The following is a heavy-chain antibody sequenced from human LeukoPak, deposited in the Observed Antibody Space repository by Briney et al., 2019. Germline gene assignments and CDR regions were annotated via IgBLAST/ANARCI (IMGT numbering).Heavy chain of an antibody. J-gene: IGHJ4*02. D-gene: IGHD6-13*01. V-gene: IGHV3-30*02. CDR3: AKKGSGSWYHFDY. CDR1: GFTFSSYG. Sequence: PGRSLRLSCAASGFTFSSYGMHWVRQAPGKGLEWVAFIRFDGSNKNYADSVKGRFTISRDNSKNTLYLQMNSLRAEDTAVYYCAKKGSGSWYHFDYWGQGTLVTVSS. CDR2: IRFDGSNK.